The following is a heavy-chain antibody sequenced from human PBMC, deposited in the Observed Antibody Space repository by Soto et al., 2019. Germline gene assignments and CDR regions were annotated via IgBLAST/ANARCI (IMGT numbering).Heavy chain of an antibody. J-gene: IGHJ3*02. Sequence: PVGSLRLSCAASGFAFSSHPMSWVRHSPEKGLEWVAGISDGGDLTYNADSVRGRFTISRDNSRNTLYLQMNSLRAEDTAVYYCARRVIGSSRAFDIWGQGTIVTVSS. CDR2: ISDGGDLT. V-gene: IGHV3-23*01. CDR3: ARRVIGSSRAFDI. CDR1: GFAFSSHP. D-gene: IGHD3-10*01.